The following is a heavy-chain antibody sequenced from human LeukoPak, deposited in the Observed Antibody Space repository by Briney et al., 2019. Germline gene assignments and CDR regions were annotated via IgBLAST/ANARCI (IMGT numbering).Heavy chain of an antibody. V-gene: IGHV4-59*08. CDR3: ARRMEGSSYAFDI. J-gene: IGHJ3*02. CDR2: MHSNGNS. Sequence: PSETLSLTCTVSGGSVSSDYWSWIRQPPGKGLEWIGYMHSNGNSAYNPSLSSRVTVSLDTSKNQFSLRLESVTAADTAVYYCARRMEGSSYAFDIWGQGTMVTVSS. CDR1: GGSVSSDY. D-gene: IGHD6-13*01.